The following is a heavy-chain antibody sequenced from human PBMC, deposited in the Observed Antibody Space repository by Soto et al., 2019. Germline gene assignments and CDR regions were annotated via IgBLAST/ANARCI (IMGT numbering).Heavy chain of an antibody. CDR2: ISYTGRT. D-gene: IGHD7-27*01. V-gene: IGHV4-61*03. Sequence: SETLSLTCIVSGDSVTSGSYYWTWLRQPPGKGLEWIGYISYTGRTKYNPSLQSRVTISVDTSKNDFSLNLSSVTAADTAVYFRAREWGLLPYYVMNVWGHGTAVTVSS. CDR3: AREWGLLPYYVMNV. CDR1: GDSVTSGSYY. J-gene: IGHJ6*02.